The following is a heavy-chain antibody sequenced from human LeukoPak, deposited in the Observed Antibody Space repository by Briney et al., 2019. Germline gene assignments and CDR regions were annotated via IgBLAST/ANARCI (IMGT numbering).Heavy chain of an antibody. Sequence: GGSLRLSCAATGFTFSSYVMSWVRQAPGKGLEWVSAIGGSGDSTYYGDSVKGRFTISRDNSKNTLYLQMNSLRAEDTAVYYCAKISSWTYYFDYWGQGTLVTVSS. CDR3: AKISSWTYYFDY. D-gene: IGHD6-6*01. CDR2: IGGSGDST. J-gene: IGHJ4*02. CDR1: GFTFSSYV. V-gene: IGHV3-23*01.